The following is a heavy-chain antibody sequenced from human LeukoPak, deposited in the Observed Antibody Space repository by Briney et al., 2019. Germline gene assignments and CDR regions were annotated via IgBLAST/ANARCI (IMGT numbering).Heavy chain of an antibody. CDR2: ISSSGNST. J-gene: IGHJ5*02. Sequence: PGGSLRLSCAASGFTFSDYYMSWIRQAPGKGLEWVSYISSSGNSTYYSDSVKGRFTISRDNAKNSLYLQMNSLRAEDTAVYYCAKGSIAAWFAPWGQGTLVTVSS. CDR1: GFTFSDYY. V-gene: IGHV3-11*01. D-gene: IGHD6-6*01. CDR3: AKGSIAAWFAP.